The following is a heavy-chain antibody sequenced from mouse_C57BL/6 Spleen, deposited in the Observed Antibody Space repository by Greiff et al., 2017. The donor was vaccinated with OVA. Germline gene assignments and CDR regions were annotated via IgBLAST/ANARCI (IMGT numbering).Heavy chain of an antibody. J-gene: IGHJ1*03. D-gene: IGHD2-1*01. CDR1: GYAFSSYW. CDR2: IYPGDGDT. V-gene: IGHV1-82*01. CDR3: ASDYGNYAYLYVGG. Sequence: VQLQQSGPELVKPGASVKISCKASGYAFSSYWMNWVKQRPGKGLEWIGRIYPGDGDTNYNGKFKGKATLTADNASSTAYMPLSSLTSEDSAVYFCASDYGNYAYLYVGGWGTGTTVTVSS.